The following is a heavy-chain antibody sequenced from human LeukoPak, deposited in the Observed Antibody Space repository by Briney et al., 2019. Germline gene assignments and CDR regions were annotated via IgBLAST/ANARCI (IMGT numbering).Heavy chain of an antibody. CDR1: GYSISSGYY. CDR2: IYHSGST. J-gene: IGHJ4*02. CDR3: ARVVVRGVINHFDY. Sequence: SETLSLTCTVSGYSISSGYYWGWIRQPPGKGLEWIGSIYHSGSTYYNPSLKSRVTISVDTPKNQFSLKLSSVTAADTAVYYCARVVVRGVINHFDYWGQGTLVTVSS. V-gene: IGHV4-38-2*02. D-gene: IGHD3-10*01.